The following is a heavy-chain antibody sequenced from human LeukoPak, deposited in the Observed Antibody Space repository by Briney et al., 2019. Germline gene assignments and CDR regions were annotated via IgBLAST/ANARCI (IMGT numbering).Heavy chain of an antibody. J-gene: IGHJ6*03. CDR1: XXSIXXXY. Sequence: SXXSIXXXYWSWIRQPAGKGLEWIGPLYYSGKTYYNPSLKSRVTISIDTSXNQFSLKLTYATAAETAVYYCAXXXXXXXXXYYYYYMDVWGKGTTVTVSS. CDR3: AXXXXXXXXXYYYYYMDV. CDR2: LYYSGKT. V-gene: IGHV4-4*07.